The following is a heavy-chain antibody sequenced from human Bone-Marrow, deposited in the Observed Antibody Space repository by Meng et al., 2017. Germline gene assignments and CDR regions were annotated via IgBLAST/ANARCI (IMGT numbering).Heavy chain of an antibody. CDR1: GGSFSDYY. CDR3: ARGPTTMAHDFDY. V-gene: IGHV4-34*01. CDR2: INHSGST. Sequence: VTLQRWAAGLFKPSEPLSLPCVVSGGSFSDYYWSWIRQPPGKGLEWIGEINHSGSTNYNPSLESRATISVDTSQNNLSLKLSSVTAADSAVYYCARGPTTMAHDFDYWGQGTLVTVSS. J-gene: IGHJ4*02. D-gene: IGHD4-11*01.